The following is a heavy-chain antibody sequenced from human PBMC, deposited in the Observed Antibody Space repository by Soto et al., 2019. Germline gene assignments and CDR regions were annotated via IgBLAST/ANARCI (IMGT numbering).Heavy chain of an antibody. CDR3: AKLLLPVYSSTWVYYFDY. CDR1: GFTFSSYA. V-gene: IGHV3-23*01. D-gene: IGHD6-13*01. Sequence: GGSLRLSCAASGFTFSSYAMSWVHQAPGKGLEWVSAISGSGGSTYYADSVKGRFTISRDNSKNTLYLQMNSLRAEDTAVYYCAKLLLPVYSSTWVYYFDYWGQGTLVTVSS. CDR2: ISGSGGST. J-gene: IGHJ4*02.